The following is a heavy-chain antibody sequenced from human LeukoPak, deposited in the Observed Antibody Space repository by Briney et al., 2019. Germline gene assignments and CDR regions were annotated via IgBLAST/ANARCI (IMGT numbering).Heavy chain of an antibody. V-gene: IGHV4-59*01. D-gene: IGHD2-15*01. CDR2: IYYSGST. Sequence: SETLSLTCTVSGGSISSYYWSWIRQPPGKGLEWIGYIYYSGSTNYNPSLKSRVTISVDTSKNQFSLKLSSVTAADTAVYYCARGVVAAKGWFDPWGQGTLVTVSS. CDR3: ARGVVAAKGWFDP. CDR1: GGSISSYY. J-gene: IGHJ5*02.